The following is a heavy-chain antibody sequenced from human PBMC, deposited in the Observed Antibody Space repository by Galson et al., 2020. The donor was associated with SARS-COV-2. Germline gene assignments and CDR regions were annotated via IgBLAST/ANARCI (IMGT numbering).Heavy chain of an antibody. D-gene: IGHD2-21*02. CDR2: INSDGSST. J-gene: IGHJ5*02. V-gene: IGHV3-74*01. CDR1: GFTFSSYW. CDR3: ARGYGGNSLGWFDP. Sequence: GGSLRLSCEASGFTFSSYWMHWVRQAPGTGLVWVLRINSDGSSTLYADSVKGRFTISRDNAKNTLYLQMNSLRAEDTAVYYCARGYGGNSLGWFDPWGQGALVIVSS.